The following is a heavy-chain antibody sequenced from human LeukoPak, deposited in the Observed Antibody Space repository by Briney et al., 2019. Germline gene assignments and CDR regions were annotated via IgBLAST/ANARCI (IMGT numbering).Heavy chain of an antibody. V-gene: IGHV1-18*01. D-gene: IGHD2-2*01. CDR2: ISAYNGNT. CDR3: AREYQLLGTVYNYFDP. J-gene: IGHJ5*02. Sequence: GASVKVSCKASGYTFTSYGISWVRQAPGQGREWMGWISAYNGNTNYAQKLQGRVTMTRNTSISTAYMELTSLRSEDTAVYYCAREYQLLGTVYNYFDPWGQGTLVTVSS. CDR1: GYTFTSYG.